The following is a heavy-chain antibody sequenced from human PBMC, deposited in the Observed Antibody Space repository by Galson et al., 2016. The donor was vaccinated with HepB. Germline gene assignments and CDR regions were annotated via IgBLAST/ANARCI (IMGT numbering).Heavy chain of an antibody. J-gene: IGHJ4*02. CDR3: ARVSLLPAAHFDS. CDR1: GFTFSNFA. V-gene: IGHV3-23*01. CDR2: IGGSGMST. D-gene: IGHD2-2*01. Sequence: SLRLSCAVSGFTFSNFAMSWVRQTPGKGLEWVSAIGGSGMSTFYADSVKGRFTISRDTSRNTLFLQMNSLRAEDTAIYYCARVSLLPAAHFDSWGQGALVTVSS.